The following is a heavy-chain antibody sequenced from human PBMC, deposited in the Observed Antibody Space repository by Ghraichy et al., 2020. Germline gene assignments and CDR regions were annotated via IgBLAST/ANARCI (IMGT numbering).Heavy chain of an antibody. J-gene: IGHJ3*02. Sequence: GSLRLSCTVSGGSISSYYWSWIRQPPGKGLEWIGYIYYSGSTNYNPSLKSRVTISVDTSKNQFSLKLSSVTAADTAVYYCARGVGDYLAFDIWGQGTMVTVSS. V-gene: IGHV4-59*01. CDR3: ARGVGDYLAFDI. CDR1: GGSISSYY. D-gene: IGHD3-16*01. CDR2: IYYSGST.